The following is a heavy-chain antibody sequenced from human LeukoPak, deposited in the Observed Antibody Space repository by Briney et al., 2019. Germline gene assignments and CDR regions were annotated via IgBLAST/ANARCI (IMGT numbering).Heavy chain of an antibody. CDR3: ARPRLYGSGSRFDY. CDR2: IKQDGSEK. CDR1: GSTFSSYG. D-gene: IGHD3-10*01. J-gene: IGHJ4*02. V-gene: IGHV3-7*01. Sequence: GGSLRLSCAASGSTFSSYGMHWVRQAPGKGLEWVANIKQDGSEKYYVDSVKGRFTISRDNAKNSLYLQMNSLRAEDTAVYYCARPRLYGSGSRFDYWGQGTLVTVSS.